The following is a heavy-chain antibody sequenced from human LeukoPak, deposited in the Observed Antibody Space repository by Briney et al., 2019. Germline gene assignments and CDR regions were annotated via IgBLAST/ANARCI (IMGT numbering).Heavy chain of an antibody. Sequence: PGRSLRLSCAASGFTFDDYAMHWVRQAPGKGLEWVSGISWNSGSIGYADSVKGRFTISRDNAKNSLYLQMNSLRAEDTALYYCAKDIKMECLLSDAFDIWGKGTMVTVSS. CDR2: ISWNSGSI. D-gene: IGHD3-3*01. CDR1: GFTFDDYA. J-gene: IGHJ3*02. CDR3: AKDIKMECLLSDAFDI. V-gene: IGHV3-9*01.